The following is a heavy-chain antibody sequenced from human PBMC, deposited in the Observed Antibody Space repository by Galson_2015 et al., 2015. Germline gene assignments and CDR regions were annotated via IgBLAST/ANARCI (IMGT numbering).Heavy chain of an antibody. Sequence: LRLSCAASGFTFSSYSMNWVRQAPGKGLEWVSSISSSSSYIYYADSVKGRFTISRDNAKNSLYLQMNSLRAEDTAVYYCARDRCSGGSCYDYWGQGTLVTVSS. CDR1: GFTFSSYS. J-gene: IGHJ4*02. CDR3: ARDRCSGGSCYDY. CDR2: ISSSSSYI. D-gene: IGHD2-15*01. V-gene: IGHV3-21*01.